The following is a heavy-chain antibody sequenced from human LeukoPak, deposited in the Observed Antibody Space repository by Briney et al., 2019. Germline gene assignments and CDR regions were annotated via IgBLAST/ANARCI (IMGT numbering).Heavy chain of an antibody. Sequence: ASVKVSCKASGYSFTGYYMHWVRQAPGQGLEWMGWISAYNGNTNYAQKFQGRVTMTEDTSTDTAYMELSSLRSEDTAVYYCATGAGTKLLLWFGELPPFSGYFDYWGQGTLVTVSS. CDR1: GYSFTGYY. CDR3: ATGAGTKLLLWFGELPPFSGYFDY. D-gene: IGHD3-10*01. V-gene: IGHV1-18*04. CDR2: ISAYNGNT. J-gene: IGHJ4*02.